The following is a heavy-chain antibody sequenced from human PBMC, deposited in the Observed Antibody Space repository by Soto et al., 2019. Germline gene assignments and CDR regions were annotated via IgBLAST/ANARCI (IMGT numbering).Heavy chain of an antibody. J-gene: IGHJ4*02. CDR1: GYTFTSYY. Sequence: QVQLVQSGAEVKKPGASVKVSCKASGYTFTSYYMHWVRQAPGQGLEWMGIINPSGGSTSYAQKFQGRVNMTRDTSTSTVYMELSSLRSEDTAVYYCARVFTSTIPGEPIAAAGTYYFDYWGQGTLVTVSS. V-gene: IGHV1-46*01. CDR2: INPSGGST. CDR3: ARVFTSTIPGEPIAAAGTYYFDY. D-gene: IGHD6-13*01.